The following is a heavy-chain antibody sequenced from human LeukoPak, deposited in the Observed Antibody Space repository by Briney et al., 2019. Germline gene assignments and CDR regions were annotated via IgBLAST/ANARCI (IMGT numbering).Heavy chain of an antibody. CDR3: AKGLLELSDY. CDR2: IRYDGSNK. Sequence: PGGSLRFSCAASGFTFSSYVMHWVRQAPGKGLEWVAFIRYDGSNKYYADSVKGRFTISRDNSKNTLYLQMNSLRAEDTAVYYCAKGLLELSDYWGQGTMVTVSS. CDR1: GFTFSSYV. J-gene: IGHJ4*02. V-gene: IGHV3-30*02. D-gene: IGHD1-7*01.